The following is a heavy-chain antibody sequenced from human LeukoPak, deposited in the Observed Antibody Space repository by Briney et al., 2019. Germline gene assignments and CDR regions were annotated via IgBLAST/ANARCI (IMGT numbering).Heavy chain of an antibody. V-gene: IGHV1-18*01. CDR3: ARAGTQIVVVPAAMGFDY. Sequence: ASVKVSCKASGYTFTSYGISWVRQAPGQGLEWMGWISAYNGNTNYAQKLQGRVTMTTDTSKSTAYMELRSLRSDDTAVYYCARAGTQIVVVPAAMGFDYWGQGTLVTVSS. CDR1: GYTFTSYG. CDR2: ISAYNGNT. J-gene: IGHJ4*02. D-gene: IGHD2-2*01.